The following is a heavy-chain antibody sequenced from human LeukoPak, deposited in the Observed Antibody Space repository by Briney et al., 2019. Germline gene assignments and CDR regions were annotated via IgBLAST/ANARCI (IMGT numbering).Heavy chain of an antibody. V-gene: IGHV3-23*01. J-gene: IGHJ3*02. CDR2: ISGSGGST. CDR3: ARDSLSLDAFDI. CDR1: GFTFSSYA. Sequence: GGSLRLSCAASGFTFSSYAMSWVRQAPGKGLEWVSAISGSGGSTYHADSVKGRFTISRDNSKNTLYLQMNSLRAEDTAVYYCARDSLSLDAFDIWGQGTMVTVSS. D-gene: IGHD3-16*02.